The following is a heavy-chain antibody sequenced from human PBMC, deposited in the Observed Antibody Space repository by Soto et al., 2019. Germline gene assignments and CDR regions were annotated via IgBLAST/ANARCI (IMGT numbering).Heavy chain of an antibody. CDR3: ARAGYCSSTSCKRYYYYYYGMDV. D-gene: IGHD2-2*03. V-gene: IGHV4-34*01. J-gene: IGHJ6*02. CDR1: GGSFSGYY. Sequence: QVQLQQWGAGLLKPSETLSLTCAVYGGSFSGYYWSWIRQPPGKGLEWIGEINHSGSTNYNPSLKSRVTISVDTSKNQFSLKLSSVTAADTAVYYCARAGYCSSTSCKRYYYYYYGMDVWGQGTTVTVSS. CDR2: INHSGST.